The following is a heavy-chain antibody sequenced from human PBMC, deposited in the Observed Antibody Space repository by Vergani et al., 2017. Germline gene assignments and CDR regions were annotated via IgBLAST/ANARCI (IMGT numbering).Heavy chain of an antibody. D-gene: IGHD4-17*01. J-gene: IGHJ4*02. CDR3: ASGTEYGDYSAY. Sequence: GRFTISRDNAKNSLYLQMNNLRVEDTAVYYCASGTEYGDYSAYWGQGTLVTVSS. V-gene: IGHV3-48*01.